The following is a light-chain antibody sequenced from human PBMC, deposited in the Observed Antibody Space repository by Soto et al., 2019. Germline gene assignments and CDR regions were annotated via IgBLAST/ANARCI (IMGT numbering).Light chain of an antibody. J-gene: IGKJ1*01. Sequence: EIVLTQSPGTLSLSPGDRATISCRASQSVSNTYLAWYQQKPGQATRLIIYGASSRATGIPDRFGGSWAGTYFTLTISRLEPEDFAVYYCQQFRGLWTFGPGTKVEIK. CDR3: QQFRGLWT. CDR2: GAS. CDR1: QSVSNTY. V-gene: IGKV3-20*01.